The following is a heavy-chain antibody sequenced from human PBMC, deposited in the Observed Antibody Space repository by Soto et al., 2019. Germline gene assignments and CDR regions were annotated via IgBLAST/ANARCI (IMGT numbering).Heavy chain of an antibody. CDR1: GFTFSSYS. V-gene: IGHV3-21*01. J-gene: IGHJ4*02. D-gene: IGHD6-19*01. Sequence: EVQLVESGGGLVKPGGSLRLSCAASGFTFSSYSMNWVRQAPGKGLEWVSSISSSSSYIYYADSVKGRFTISRDNAKNSLYLQMNSLRAEDTAVYYCARGSSGWTEAAFDYWGQVTLVTVSS. CDR2: ISSSSSYI. CDR3: ARGSSGWTEAAFDY.